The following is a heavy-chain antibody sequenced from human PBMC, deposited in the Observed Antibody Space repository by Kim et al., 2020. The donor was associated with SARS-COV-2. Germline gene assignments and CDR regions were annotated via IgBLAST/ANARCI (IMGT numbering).Heavy chain of an antibody. Sequence: SETLSLTCAVYGGSFSGYYWSWIRQPPGKGLEWIGEINHSGSTNYNPSLKSRVTISVDTSKNQFSLKLSSVTAADTAVYYCARGEVVTDTAMVTGYFDYWGQGTLVTVSS. CDR3: ARGEVVTDTAMVTGYFDY. V-gene: IGHV4-34*01. D-gene: IGHD5-18*01. CDR1: GGSFSGYY. CDR2: INHSGST. J-gene: IGHJ4*02.